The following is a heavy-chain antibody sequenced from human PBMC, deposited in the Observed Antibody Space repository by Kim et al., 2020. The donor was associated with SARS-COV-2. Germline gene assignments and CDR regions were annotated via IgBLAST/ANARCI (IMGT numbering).Heavy chain of an antibody. V-gene: IGHV4-31*03. CDR1: GGSISSGGYY. CDR2: IYYSGST. Sequence: SETLSLTCTVSGGSISSGGYYWSWIRQHPGKGLEWIGYIYYSGSTYYNPSLKSRVTISVDTSKNQFSLKLSSVTAADTAVYYCARATQSIVVVSAFDYWGQGTLVTVSS. J-gene: IGHJ4*02. D-gene: IGHD3-22*01. CDR3: ARATQSIVVVSAFDY.